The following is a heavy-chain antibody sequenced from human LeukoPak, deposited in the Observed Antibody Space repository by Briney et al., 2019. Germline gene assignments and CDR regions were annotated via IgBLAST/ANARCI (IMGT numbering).Heavy chain of an antibody. D-gene: IGHD6-6*01. CDR3: ARGAPYSSSPGLAFDI. J-gene: IGHJ3*02. Sequence: ASVKVSCKASGYTFTSYDINWVRQATGQGLEWMGWMNPNSGNTGYAQKFQGRVTMTRNTSISTAYMELSSLRSEDTAVYYCARGAPYSSSPGLAFDIWGQGTMVTVSS. CDR1: GYTFTSYD. V-gene: IGHV1-8*01. CDR2: MNPNSGNT.